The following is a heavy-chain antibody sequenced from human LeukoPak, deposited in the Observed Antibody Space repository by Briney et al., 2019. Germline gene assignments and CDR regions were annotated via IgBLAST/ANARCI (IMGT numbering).Heavy chain of an antibody. V-gene: IGHV3-74*03. CDR1: GFTFSNYW. J-gene: IGHJ3*02. CDR3: ARDRGVEPPDAFDI. Sequence: GGFLRLSCAASGFTFSNYWMHWVRQAPGKGLVWVSRISTDGSSTTYADSVKGRFTISRDNAKNTLYLQMNSLRAEDTAVYYCARDRGVEPPDAFDIWGQGTMVTVSS. CDR2: ISTDGSST. D-gene: IGHD3-10*01.